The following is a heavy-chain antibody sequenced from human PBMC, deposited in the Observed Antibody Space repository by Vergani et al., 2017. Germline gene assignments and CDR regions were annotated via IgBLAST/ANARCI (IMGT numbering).Heavy chain of an antibody. CDR3: AGHLGYSYGNNWFDP. J-gene: IGHJ5*02. V-gene: IGHV1-69*13. Sequence: QVQLVQSGAEVKKPGSSVKVSCKASGGTFSSYSISWVRQAPGQGLEWMGRIIPIFGTANYAQKFQGRVTIPADESTSTAYMELSSLRSEDTAVYYCAGHLGYSYGNNWFDPWGQGTLVTVSS. CDR1: GGTFSSYS. D-gene: IGHD5-18*01. CDR2: IIPIFGTA.